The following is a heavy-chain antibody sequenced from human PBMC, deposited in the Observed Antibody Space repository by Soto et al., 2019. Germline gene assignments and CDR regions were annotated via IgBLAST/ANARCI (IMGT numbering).Heavy chain of an antibody. CDR2: IIPIFGTA. D-gene: IGHD2-15*01. V-gene: IGHV1-69*13. Sequence: EASVKVSCKASGGTFSSYAISWVRQAPGQGLEWMGGIIPIFGTANYAQKFQGRVTITADESTSTAYMELSSLRSEDTAVYYCARPRTRYCSGGSCFSTDAFDIWGQGTMVTVSS. J-gene: IGHJ3*02. CDR3: ARPRTRYCSGGSCFSTDAFDI. CDR1: GGTFSSYA.